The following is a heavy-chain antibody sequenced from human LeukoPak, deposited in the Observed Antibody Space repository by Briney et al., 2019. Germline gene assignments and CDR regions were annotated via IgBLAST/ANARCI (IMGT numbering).Heavy chain of an antibody. CDR1: GYTFTSYD. J-gene: IGHJ4*02. Sequence: ASVKVSCKASGYTFTSYDINWVRQATGQGLEWMGWMSPNSGNTGYAQKFQGRVTMTRNTSISTAYMELSSLRSEDTAVYYCARVGSGDYTGDYWGQGTLVTVSS. CDR3: ARVGSGDYTGDY. V-gene: IGHV1-8*01. CDR2: MSPNSGNT. D-gene: IGHD4-17*01.